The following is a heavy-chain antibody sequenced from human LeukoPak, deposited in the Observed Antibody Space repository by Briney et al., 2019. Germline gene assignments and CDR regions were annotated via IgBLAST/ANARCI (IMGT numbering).Heavy chain of an antibody. Sequence: EGSLRLSCAASGFSVSSNDMSWVRQAPGKGLEWVSVIYTGGSTYYGDSVKGRFTISRDDSKKTVSLQMNTLRAEDTAIYFCARHDSFIPYWGQGTLVTVSS. CDR2: IYTGGST. V-gene: IGHV3-66*04. CDR3: ARHDSFIPY. CDR1: GFSVSSND. J-gene: IGHJ4*02. D-gene: IGHD3-16*02.